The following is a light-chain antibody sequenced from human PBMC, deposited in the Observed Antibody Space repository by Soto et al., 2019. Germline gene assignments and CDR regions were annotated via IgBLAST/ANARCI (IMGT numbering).Light chain of an antibody. V-gene: IGLV2-11*01. CDR2: EVS. CDR3: CAYASTHVI. CDR1: SDDIGGYNY. Sequence: QSALTQPRSVSGSPGQSVTISCAGSSDDIGGYNYVSWYQQYPGKAPKRMIYEVSKRPSGVPNRFSGSKSGNTASLTISGLLADDEADYCCCAYASTHVIFGGGTKLTVL. J-gene: IGLJ2*01.